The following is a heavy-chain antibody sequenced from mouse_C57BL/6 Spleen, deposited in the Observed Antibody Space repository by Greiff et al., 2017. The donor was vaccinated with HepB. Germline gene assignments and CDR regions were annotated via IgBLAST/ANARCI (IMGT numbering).Heavy chain of an antibody. Sequence: QVQLQQPGAELVRPGSSVKLSCKASGYTFTSYWMHWVKQRPIQGLEWIGNIDPSDSETHYNQKFKDKATLTVDKSSSTAYMQLSILTSEDSAVYYCATVVATDAMDYWGQGTSVTVSS. J-gene: IGHJ4*01. V-gene: IGHV1-52*01. CDR2: IDPSDSET. D-gene: IGHD1-1*01. CDR1: GYTFTSYW. CDR3: ATVVATDAMDY.